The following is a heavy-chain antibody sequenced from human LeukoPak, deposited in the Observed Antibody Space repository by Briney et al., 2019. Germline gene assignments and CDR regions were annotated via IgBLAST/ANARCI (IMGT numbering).Heavy chain of an antibody. J-gene: IGHJ3*02. Sequence: SETLSLTCAVYGGSFSGYYWSWIRQPPGKGLEWIGEINHSGSTNYNPSLKSRVTISVDTSKNQFSLKLSSVTAADTAVYYCARSSDYDILTGNALSTFDIWGQGTMVTVSS. CDR1: GGSFSGYY. CDR3: ARSSDYDILTGNALSTFDI. D-gene: IGHD3-9*01. V-gene: IGHV4-34*01. CDR2: INHSGST.